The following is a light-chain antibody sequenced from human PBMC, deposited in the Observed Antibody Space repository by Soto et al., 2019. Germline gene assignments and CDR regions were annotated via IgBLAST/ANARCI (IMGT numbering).Light chain of an antibody. V-gene: IGLV2-23*01. Sequence: QSVLTQPASVSGSPGQSITISCTGTSNDVGTYNLVSWYQQHPGKAPKLMIYEGSKRPSGVSYRFSGSKSGNTASLTIPGLQAEDEADYYCCSYAGGSTRYVFGTGTKVTVL. CDR1: SNDVGTYNL. J-gene: IGLJ1*01. CDR3: CSYAGGSTRYV. CDR2: EGS.